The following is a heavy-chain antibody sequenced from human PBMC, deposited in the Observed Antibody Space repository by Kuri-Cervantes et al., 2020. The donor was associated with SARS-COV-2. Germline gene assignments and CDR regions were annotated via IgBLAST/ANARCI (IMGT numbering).Heavy chain of an antibody. CDR2: IYYNGNT. V-gene: IGHV4-31*03. CDR3: MRDTPPLEWLYTGMDV. CDR1: GAAISSGGYY. Sequence: SETLSLTYTVSGAAISSGGYYWGWIRQHPEKGLEWIGYIYYNGNTYYNPSLESRLTITLDTSKNQFSLKLTSVTAADTAVYYCMRDTPPLEWLYTGMDVWGQGTTVTVSS. D-gene: IGHD3-3*01. J-gene: IGHJ6*02.